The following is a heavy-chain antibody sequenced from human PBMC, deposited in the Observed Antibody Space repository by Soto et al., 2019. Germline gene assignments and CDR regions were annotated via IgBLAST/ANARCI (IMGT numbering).Heavy chain of an antibody. CDR1: GGSISSSSYY. CDR2: IYYSGST. CDR3: AQRSSSWTFEYNWFDP. V-gene: IGHV4-39*01. Sequence: SETLSLTCTVSGGSISSSSYYWGWIRQPPGKGLEWIGSIYYSGSTYYNPSLKSRVTISVDTSKNQFSLKLSSVTAADTAVYYCAQRSSSWTFEYNWFDPWGQGTLVTVSS. J-gene: IGHJ5*02. D-gene: IGHD6-13*01.